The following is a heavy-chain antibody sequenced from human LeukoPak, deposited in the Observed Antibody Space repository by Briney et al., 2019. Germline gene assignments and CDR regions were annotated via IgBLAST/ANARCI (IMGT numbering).Heavy chain of an antibody. CDR3: ARDPYDFWSGFHWFDP. CDR1: GGSISTYDYY. D-gene: IGHD3-3*01. V-gene: IGHV4-30-4*08. J-gene: IGHJ5*02. CDR2: MYYSGTT. Sequence: PSETLSLTCTVTGGSISTYDYYWSWIRQPPGKGLEWIGCMYYSGTTYYNPSLKSRVTMSVDTSKNQFSLKLSSVTAADTAMYYCARDPYDFWSGFHWFDPWGQGTLVTVSS.